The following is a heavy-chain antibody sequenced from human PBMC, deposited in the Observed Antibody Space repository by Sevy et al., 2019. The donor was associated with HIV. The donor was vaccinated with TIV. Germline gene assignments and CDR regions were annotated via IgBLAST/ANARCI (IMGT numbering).Heavy chain of an antibody. D-gene: IGHD6-6*01. J-gene: IGHJ4*02. CDR3: TMYSNSDY. CDR1: GFTFSNAW. V-gene: IGHV3-15*01. CDR2: IKSKTDGGTT. Sequence: GGSLRLSCTASGFTFSNAWMSWVRQAPGKGLEWVGRIKSKTDGGTTDYAAPVKGRFTLSTDDSKNTLFLQMNSLKTEDTAVYYCTMYSNSDYWGQGTLVTVSS.